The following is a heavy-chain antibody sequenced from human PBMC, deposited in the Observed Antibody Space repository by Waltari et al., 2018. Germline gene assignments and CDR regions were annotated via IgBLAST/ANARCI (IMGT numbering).Heavy chain of an antibody. V-gene: IGHV5-51*01. Sequence: EVQLVQSGAEVKKPGESLTVSWKGSGYTFFSHWTGWVRQRPGKGLEWMGILYPGDSDTRYSPSFQGHVTFSVDKSISAAFLEWSSLKASDTAMYYCARRRGGSTYYQDDAFEMWGQGTMVTVSS. CDR2: LYPGDSDT. D-gene: IGHD3-22*01. CDR3: ARRRGGSTYYQDDAFEM. J-gene: IGHJ3*02. CDR1: GYTFFSHW.